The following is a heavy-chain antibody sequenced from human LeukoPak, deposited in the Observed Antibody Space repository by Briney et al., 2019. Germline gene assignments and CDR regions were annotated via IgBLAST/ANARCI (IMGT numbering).Heavy chain of an antibody. D-gene: IGHD1-26*01. Sequence: SETLSLTCTVSGGSISSYYWSWIRQPPGKGLEWIGYIYYSGSTNYNPSLKSRGNISVDPSKNQFSLKMSSVNAADTAVYFCARYSGTYYVYWGQGTLVTVSS. J-gene: IGHJ4*02. CDR2: IYYSGST. V-gene: IGHV4-59*01. CDR1: GGSISSYY. CDR3: ARYSGTYYVY.